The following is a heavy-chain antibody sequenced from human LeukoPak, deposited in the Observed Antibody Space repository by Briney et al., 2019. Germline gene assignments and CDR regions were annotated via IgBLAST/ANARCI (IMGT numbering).Heavy chain of an antibody. CDR2: ISAYNGNT. CDR1: GYTFTSYG. CDR3: ARSNSNYPVDYFDP. V-gene: IGHV1-18*01. J-gene: IGHJ5*02. D-gene: IGHD2/OR15-2a*01. Sequence: ASVKVSCKASGYTFTSYGISWVRQAPGQGLEWMGWISAYNGNTNYAQKLQGRVTMTTDTSTSTAYMELRSLRSVDTAVYYCARSNSNYPVDYFDPWGQGTLVTVSS.